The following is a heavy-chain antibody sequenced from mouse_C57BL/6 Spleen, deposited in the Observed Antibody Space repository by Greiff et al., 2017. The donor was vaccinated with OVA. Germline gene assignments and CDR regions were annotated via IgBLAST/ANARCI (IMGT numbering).Heavy chain of an antibody. V-gene: IGHV1-26*01. J-gene: IGHJ4*01. CDR1: GYTFTDYY. CDR3: ARIYYGYAYYAMDY. CDR2: INPNNGGT. D-gene: IGHD2-2*01. Sequence: VQLQQSGPELVKPGASVKISCKASGYTFTDYYMNWVKQSHGKSLEWIGDINPNNGGTSYNQKFKGKATLTVDKSSSTAYMELRSLTSEDSAVYYCARIYYGYAYYAMDYWGQGTSVTVSS.